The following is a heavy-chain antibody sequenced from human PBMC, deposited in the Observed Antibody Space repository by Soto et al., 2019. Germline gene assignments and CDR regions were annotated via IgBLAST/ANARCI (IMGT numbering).Heavy chain of an antibody. CDR1: GGSISSSSYY. Sequence: PSETLSLTCTVSGGSISSSSYYWGWIRQPPGKGLEWIGSIYYSGSTYYNPSLKSRVTIPVDTSKNQFSLKLSSVTAADTAVYYCARIGSYHSASFDPWGQGTLVTVSS. V-gene: IGHV4-39*01. D-gene: IGHD3-16*02. J-gene: IGHJ5*02. CDR2: IYYSGST. CDR3: ARIGSYHSASFDP.